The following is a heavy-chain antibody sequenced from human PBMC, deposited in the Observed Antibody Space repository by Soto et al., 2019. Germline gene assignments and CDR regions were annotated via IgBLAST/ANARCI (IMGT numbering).Heavy chain of an antibody. Sequence: SETLSLTCTVSFGSISSYYWSWVRQPPEKRMEKSGYIYYSMSTNYNPSLKSRVTISLVTSNNQFSHKLSSVTTADRQWYYYTRGIGKYYFDYWCQGTLVTFSS. CDR2: IYYSMST. D-gene: IGHD1-26*01. CDR1: FGSISSYY. CDR3: TRGIGKYYFDY. V-gene: IGHV4-59*01. J-gene: IGHJ4*02.